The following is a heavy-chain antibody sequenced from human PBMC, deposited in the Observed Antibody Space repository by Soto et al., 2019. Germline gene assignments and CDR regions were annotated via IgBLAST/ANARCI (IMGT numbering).Heavy chain of an antibody. CDR3: ARCYCSVGSCYTCWHFDL. CDR1: GYTFADYG. CDR2: IGPYNGKT. D-gene: IGHD2-15*01. J-gene: IGHJ2*01. V-gene: IGHV1-18*01. Sequence: QAQLVQSGAEVKQPGASVKVSCQAGGYTFADYGISWVRQAPGQGLEWMGWIGPYNGKTNYAQNLQDRVTITTDTSTNTAYMELRSLRSDDTALYYCARCYCSVGSCYTCWHFDLWGRGTLLTVSS.